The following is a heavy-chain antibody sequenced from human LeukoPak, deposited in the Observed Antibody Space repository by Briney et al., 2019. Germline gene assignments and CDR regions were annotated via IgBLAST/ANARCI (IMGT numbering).Heavy chain of an antibody. CDR1: GFTSTNAW. J-gene: IGHJ4*02. V-gene: IGHV3-15*01. D-gene: IGHD2-2*02. Sequence: GGSLRLSCAASGFTSTNAWMSWVRQAPGKGLEWVGRIKSKADGGATDYAALVKGRFTISRDDSKNTLYLQMNSLKTEDTAVYYCTSGGDCSRTSCYTDWGQGTLVTVSS. CDR3: TSGGDCSRTSCYTD. CDR2: IKSKADGGAT.